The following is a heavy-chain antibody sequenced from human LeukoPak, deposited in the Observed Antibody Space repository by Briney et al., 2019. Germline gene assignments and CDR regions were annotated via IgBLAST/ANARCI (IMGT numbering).Heavy chain of an antibody. D-gene: IGHD5-12*01. CDR1: GFTVSSNY. Sequence: GGSLRLSCAASGFTVSSNYMSWVRQAPGKGLEWVSVIYSGGSTYYADSVKGRFTISRDNSKNTLYLQMNSLRAEDTAVSYCASDIVDTGDGYFDYWGQGTLVTVSS. CDR3: ASDIVDTGDGYFDY. J-gene: IGHJ4*02. CDR2: IYSGGST. V-gene: IGHV3-66*02.